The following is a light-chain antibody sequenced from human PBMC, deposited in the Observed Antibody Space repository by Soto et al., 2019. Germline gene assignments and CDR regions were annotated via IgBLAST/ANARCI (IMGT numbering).Light chain of an antibody. J-gene: IGLJ1*01. CDR3: GTWDTGLRAYV. V-gene: IGLV1-51*01. Sequence: QSVVTQPPSVSAAPGQKVTISCSGSSSSSHIGHHSVSWYQHLPGTAPKLLIYDNDQRPSGIPARFSGSKSATSATLDITGLQTGDEAVYYCGTWDTGLRAYVLGTGTKLTVL. CDR2: DND. CDR1: SSSSHIGHHS.